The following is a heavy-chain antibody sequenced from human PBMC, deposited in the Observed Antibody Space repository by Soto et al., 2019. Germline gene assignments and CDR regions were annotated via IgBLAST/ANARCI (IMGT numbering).Heavy chain of an antibody. CDR1: GYTFTSYD. Sequence: ASVKVSCKASGYTFTSYDIYWVRQATGQGLEWMGWMNPNTGNSGYAQKFQGRVTMTSDTSISTAHMELSSLRSEDTAVYYCARRAETNGWNGFGADKYYFDFWGQGTLVTVSA. J-gene: IGHJ4*02. V-gene: IGHV1-8*01. D-gene: IGHD1-1*01. CDR2: MNPNTGNS. CDR3: ARRAETNGWNGFGADKYYFDF.